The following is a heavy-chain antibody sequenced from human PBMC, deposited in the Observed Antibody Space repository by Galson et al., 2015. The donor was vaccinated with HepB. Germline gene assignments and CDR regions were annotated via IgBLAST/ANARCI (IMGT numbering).Heavy chain of an antibody. CDR1: GFTVSTNY. D-gene: IGHD6-13*01. Sequence: SLRLSCAASGFTVSTNYMSWVRQAPGKGLEWVSVIYSGGSSYYADSVKGRFTISRDNSKNTLYLQMNSLRAEDTAVYYCARASMAAAGYYFDSWGQGTLVTVSS. CDR2: IYSGGSS. V-gene: IGHV3-53*01. J-gene: IGHJ4*02. CDR3: ARASMAAAGYYFDS.